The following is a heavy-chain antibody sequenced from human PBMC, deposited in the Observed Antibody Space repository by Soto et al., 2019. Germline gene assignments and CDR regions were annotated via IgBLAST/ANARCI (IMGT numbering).Heavy chain of an antibody. CDR1: GFTFRTYW. D-gene: IGHD2-21*02. CDR3: AKDVVTTPQAYFDY. J-gene: IGHJ4*02. Sequence: PGGSLRLSCAASGFTFRTYWMHWVRQVPGKGLVWVSRISSDGSSTIYADSVKGRFTISRDNAKNTLYLQMNSLRAEDTAVYYCAKDVVTTPQAYFDYWGQGTLVTVSS. CDR2: ISSDGSST. V-gene: IGHV3-74*01.